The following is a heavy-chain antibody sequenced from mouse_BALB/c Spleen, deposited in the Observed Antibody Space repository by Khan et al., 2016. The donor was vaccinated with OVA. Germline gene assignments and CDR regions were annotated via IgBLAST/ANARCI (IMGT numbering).Heavy chain of an antibody. Sequence: EVQLQESGPGLVKPSQSLSLTCTVTGYSITSDYAWNWIRQFPGNKLEWMGYISYSGTTRYNPSLKSRISITRDTSKNQFSLQLNSVTTEDTATYYCARRYAIDYWGQGTSVTVSS. V-gene: IGHV3-2*02. CDR1: GYSITSDYA. CDR3: ARRYAIDY. J-gene: IGHJ4*01. CDR2: ISYSGTT.